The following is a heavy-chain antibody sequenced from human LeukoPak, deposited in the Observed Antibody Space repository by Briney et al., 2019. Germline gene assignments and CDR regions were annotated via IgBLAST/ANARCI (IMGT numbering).Heavy chain of an antibody. Sequence: SETLSLTCTVSGGSISSGGYYWSWIRQHPGKGLECIGYIYYSGSTYYNPSLKSRVTISVDTSKNQFSLKLSSVTAADTAVYYSSVLTDDAGYFDYWGQGTLVTVSS. V-gene: IGHV4-31*03. CDR2: IYYSGST. CDR1: GGSISSGGYY. D-gene: IGHD1-1*01. J-gene: IGHJ4*02. CDR3: SVLTDDAGYFDY.